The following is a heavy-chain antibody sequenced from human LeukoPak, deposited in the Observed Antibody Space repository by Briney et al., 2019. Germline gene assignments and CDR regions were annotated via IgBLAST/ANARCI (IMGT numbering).Heavy chain of an antibody. V-gene: IGHV5-51*01. J-gene: IGHJ4*02. Sequence: GESLQISGKCAGYGFTNYWIGWVRQMPGKGLEWMGIIDPGASFTAYSPSFHGQSTISADKSLSPPYLRWSSLNASETARYYCARRGGGSGYFDYWGQGTLVTVSS. CDR3: ARRGGGSGYFDY. CDR2: IDPGASFT. D-gene: IGHD3-16*01. CDR1: GYGFTNYW.